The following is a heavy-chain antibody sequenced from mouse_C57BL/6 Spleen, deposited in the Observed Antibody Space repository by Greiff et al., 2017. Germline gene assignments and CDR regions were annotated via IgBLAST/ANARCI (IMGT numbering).Heavy chain of an antibody. CDR2: ISSGGDYI. J-gene: IGHJ4*01. V-gene: IGHV5-9-1*02. D-gene: IGHD3-3*01. CDR1: GFTFSSYA. CDR3: TRGGRRGCYAMDY. Sequence: DVHLVESGAGLVKPGGSLKLSCAASGFTFSSYAMSWVRQTPEKRLEWVAYISSGGDYIYYADTVKGRFTISRDNARNTLYLQMSSLKSEDTAMYYCTRGGRRGCYAMDYWGQGTSVTVSS.